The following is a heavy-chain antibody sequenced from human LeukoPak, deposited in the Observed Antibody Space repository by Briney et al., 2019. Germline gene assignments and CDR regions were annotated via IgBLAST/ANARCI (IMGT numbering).Heavy chain of an antibody. Sequence: ASVKVSCKASGYTFTAYYMHWVRQAPGQGLEWLGWINPNSGGTNYAQKFQGRVTITRDTSIGTAYMELSRLTSDDTTVYYCARGHYYDGLDIWGQGTMVTVSS. V-gene: IGHV1-2*02. J-gene: IGHJ3*02. D-gene: IGHD3-10*01. CDR3: ARGHYYDGLDI. CDR1: GYTFTAYY. CDR2: INPNSGGT.